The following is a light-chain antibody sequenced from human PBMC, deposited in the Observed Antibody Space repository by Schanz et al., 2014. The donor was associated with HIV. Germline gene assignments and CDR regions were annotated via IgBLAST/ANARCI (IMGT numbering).Light chain of an antibody. J-gene: IGLJ2*01. CDR1: SSNIGSNT. V-gene: IGLV1-44*01. CDR2: SKD. CDR3: AAWDVNLNGPV. Sequence: QSVLTQSPSASGTPGQRVTISCSGSSSNIGSNTVNWYQQVPGKAPKLLIYSKDQRPSGVPDRFSGSKSGTSASLAISGLQSEDEADYYCAAWDVNLNGPVFGGGTKLTVL.